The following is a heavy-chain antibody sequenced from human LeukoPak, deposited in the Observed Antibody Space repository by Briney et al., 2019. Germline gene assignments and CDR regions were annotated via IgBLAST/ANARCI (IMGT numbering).Heavy chain of an antibody. D-gene: IGHD5-12*01. CDR1: GFTFSSYA. Sequence: GGSLRLSCAASGFTFSSYAMSWVRQAPGKGLEWVSAISGSGGSTYYADSVMGRFTISRDNPKNTLYLQMNSLRAEDTALYYCAKGGEWLPFDYWGQGTLVTVSS. CDR3: AKGGEWLPFDY. J-gene: IGHJ4*02. V-gene: IGHV3-23*01. CDR2: ISGSGGST.